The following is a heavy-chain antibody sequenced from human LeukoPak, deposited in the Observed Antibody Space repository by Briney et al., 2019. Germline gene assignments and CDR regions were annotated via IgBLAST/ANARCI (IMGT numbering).Heavy chain of an antibody. Sequence: ASVKVSCKASGYTFTSYDINWVRQATGQGLEWMGWMNPNSGNTGYAQKFQGRVTITRNTSIGTAYMELSSLRSEDTAVYYCARGTTGTTSVPFDYWGQGTLVTVSS. D-gene: IGHD1-1*01. CDR2: MNPNSGNT. V-gene: IGHV1-8*03. CDR1: GYTFTSYD. J-gene: IGHJ4*02. CDR3: ARGTTGTTSVPFDY.